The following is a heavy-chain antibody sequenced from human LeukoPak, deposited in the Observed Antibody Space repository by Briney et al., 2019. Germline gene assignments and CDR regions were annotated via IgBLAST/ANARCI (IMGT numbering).Heavy chain of an antibody. J-gene: IGHJ4*02. CDR3: AKSSLRSDYYKN. V-gene: IGHV1-46*01. Sequence: ASVKVSCKASGYTFTSYYIHWVRQAPGLGLEWMGIINPSGGSTNYAQKFQGRVTMTRDMSTSTVYMELSSLRSADTAVYYCAKSSLRSDYYKNWGQGTLVTVSS. CDR2: INPSGGST. D-gene: IGHD3-3*01. CDR1: GYTFTSYY.